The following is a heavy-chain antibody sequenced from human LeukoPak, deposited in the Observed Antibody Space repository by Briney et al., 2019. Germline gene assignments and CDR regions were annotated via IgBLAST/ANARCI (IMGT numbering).Heavy chain of an antibody. J-gene: IGHJ3*02. CDR3: ARRIAAAGTGAFDI. Sequence: SETLSLTCTVSGGSISSYYWSGIRQPPGKGLEWIGYIYYSGSTNYNPSLKSRVTISVDTSKNQFSLKLSSVTAADTAVYYCARRIAAAGTGAFDIWGQGTMVTVSS. V-gene: IGHV4-59*01. CDR1: GGSISSYY. CDR2: IYYSGST. D-gene: IGHD6-13*01.